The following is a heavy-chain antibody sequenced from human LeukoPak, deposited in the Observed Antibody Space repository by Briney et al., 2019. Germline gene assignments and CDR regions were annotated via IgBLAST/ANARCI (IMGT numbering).Heavy chain of an antibody. CDR2: IYYRGST. V-gene: IGHV4-59*01. J-gene: IGHJ4*02. CDR1: GGSISSSN. Sequence: SETLSLTCMVSGGSISSSNWSWIRQPPGKGLEWIGYIYYRGSTNYNPSLKSRVTILLYTSKNQFSLRLSSVTAADTAVYYCARFMMEDIYYFDIWGQGTLVTVSS. CDR3: ARFMMEDIYYFDI. D-gene: IGHD3-16*01.